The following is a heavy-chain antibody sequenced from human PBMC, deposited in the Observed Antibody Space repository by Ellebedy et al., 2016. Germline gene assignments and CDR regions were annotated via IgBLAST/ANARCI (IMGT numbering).Heavy chain of an antibody. CDR3: ARVERWLRRYYFDY. Sequence: SETLSLTCTVSGGSISSYYWSWIRQPPGKGLEWIGYIYYSGSTNYNPSLKSRVTISVDTSKNQFSLKLSSVTAADTAVYYCARVERWLRRYYFDYWGQGTLVTVSS. D-gene: IGHD5-24*01. CDR2: IYYSGST. V-gene: IGHV4-59*01. J-gene: IGHJ4*02. CDR1: GGSISSYY.